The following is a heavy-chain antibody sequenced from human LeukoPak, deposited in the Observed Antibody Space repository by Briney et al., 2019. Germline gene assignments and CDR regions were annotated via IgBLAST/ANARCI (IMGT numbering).Heavy chain of an antibody. Sequence: ASVKVSCKASGYTFTGYYMHWVRQAPGQGLEWMGWINPNSGGTNYAQKFQGRVTMTRGTSIGTAYMELSRLRSDDTAVYYCASRVVTPNYFDYWGQGTLVTVSS. J-gene: IGHJ4*02. CDR2: INPNSGGT. CDR1: GYTFTGYY. CDR3: ASRVVTPNYFDY. D-gene: IGHD4-23*01. V-gene: IGHV1-2*02.